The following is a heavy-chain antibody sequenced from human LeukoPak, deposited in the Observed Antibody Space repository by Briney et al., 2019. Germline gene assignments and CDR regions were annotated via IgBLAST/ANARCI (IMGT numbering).Heavy chain of an antibody. D-gene: IGHD3-16*01. Sequence: SETLSLTCTVSGYSISSGYYWGWIRQPPGKGLEWIGSIYHSGSTYYNPSLKSRVTISVDTSKNQFSLKLSSVTAADTAVYYCARDGMRVGFGGFDPWGQGTLVTVSS. J-gene: IGHJ5*02. CDR3: ARDGMRVGFGGFDP. CDR1: GYSISSGYY. V-gene: IGHV4-38-2*02. CDR2: IYHSGST.